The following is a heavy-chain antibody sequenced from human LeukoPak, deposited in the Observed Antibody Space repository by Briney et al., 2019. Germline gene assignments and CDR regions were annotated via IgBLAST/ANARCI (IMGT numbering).Heavy chain of an antibody. V-gene: IGHV1-2*02. CDR2: INPNSGGT. Sequence: ASVKVSCKASGYTFTGYYMHWVRQAPGQGLEWMGWINPNSGGTNYAQKLQGRVTMTRDTAISTAYMELSSLRSEDTAVYYCARDSDGSRITMVRGVIHWFDPWGQGTLVTVSS. CDR3: ARDSDGSRITMVRGVIHWFDP. J-gene: IGHJ5*02. D-gene: IGHD3-10*01. CDR1: GYTFTGYY.